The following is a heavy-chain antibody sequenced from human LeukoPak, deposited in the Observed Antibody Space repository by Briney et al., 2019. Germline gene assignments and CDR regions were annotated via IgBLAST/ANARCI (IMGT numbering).Heavy chain of an antibody. CDR1: GGSISRSSDY. Sequence: PSETLSLTCTVSGGSISRSSDYWGWIRQPPGKGLEWIGSIDYSGSTYYNPSLKSRVTISVDTSKNQFSLQLSSVTAADTAVYYCARPSPGDYYDSSGDPVAFDIWGQGTMVTVSS. V-gene: IGHV4-39*01. J-gene: IGHJ3*02. D-gene: IGHD3-22*01. CDR3: ARPSPGDYYDSSGDPVAFDI. CDR2: IDYSGST.